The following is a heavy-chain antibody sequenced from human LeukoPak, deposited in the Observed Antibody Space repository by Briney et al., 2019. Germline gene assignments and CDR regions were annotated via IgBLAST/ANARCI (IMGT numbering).Heavy chain of an antibody. Sequence: GGSLRLSCAASGFTFSTYSMHWVRQAPGKGLEWVSFISTSYSTIYADSVKGRFTISRYNAKNSVYLQMNSLRAEDTAVYYCARSHYYLDSWGQGTLVTVSS. CDR2: ISTSYSTI. V-gene: IGHV3-48*01. CDR1: GFTFSTYS. CDR3: ARSHYYLDS. J-gene: IGHJ4*02.